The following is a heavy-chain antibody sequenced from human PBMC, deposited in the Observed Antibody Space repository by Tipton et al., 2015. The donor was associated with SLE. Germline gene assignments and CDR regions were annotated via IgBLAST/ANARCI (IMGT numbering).Heavy chain of an antibody. D-gene: IGHD1-26*01. CDR1: GGSISSSSYY. Sequence: TLSLTSTVSGGSISSSSYYWGWIRQPPGKGLEWIGSIYYSGSTYYNPSLKSRVTISVDTSKNQFSLKLSSVTAADTAVYYCGGGWTAGSDAFDIWGQGTMVTVSS. CDR3: GGGWTAGSDAFDI. V-gene: IGHV4-39*07. J-gene: IGHJ3*02. CDR2: IYYSGST.